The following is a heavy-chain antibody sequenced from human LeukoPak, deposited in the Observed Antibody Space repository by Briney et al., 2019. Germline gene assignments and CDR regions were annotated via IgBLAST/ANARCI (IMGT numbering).Heavy chain of an antibody. CDR1: GYTFTGYY. CDR3: ARVSSYCSSTSCPTLYYFDY. CDR2: INPNSGGT. D-gene: IGHD2-2*01. J-gene: IGHJ4*02. Sequence: ASVKASCKASGYTFTGYYMHWVRQAPGQGLEWMGWINPNSGGTNYAQKFQGRVTMTRDTSISTAYMELSRLRSDDTAVYYCARVSSYCSSTSCPTLYYFDYWGQGTLVTVSS. V-gene: IGHV1-2*02.